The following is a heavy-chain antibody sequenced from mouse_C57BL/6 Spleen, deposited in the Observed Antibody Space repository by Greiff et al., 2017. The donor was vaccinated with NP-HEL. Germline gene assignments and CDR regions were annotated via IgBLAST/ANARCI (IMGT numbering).Heavy chain of an antibody. Sequence: EVKLVESGGGLVKPGGSLKLSCAASGFTFSSYAMSWVRQTPDKRLEWVATISDGGSYTYYPDNVKGRFTISRDNAKNNLYLQMSHLKSEDTAMYYCARGDSPLAYWGQGTLVTVSA. V-gene: IGHV5-4*03. CDR1: GFTFSSYA. CDR3: ARGDSPLAY. J-gene: IGHJ3*01. D-gene: IGHD3-3*01. CDR2: ISDGGSYT.